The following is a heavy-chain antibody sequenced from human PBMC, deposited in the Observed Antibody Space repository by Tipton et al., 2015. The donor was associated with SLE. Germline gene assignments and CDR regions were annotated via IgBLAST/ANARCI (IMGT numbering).Heavy chain of an antibody. Sequence: SLRLSCAASGFTFRNYWMHWTRQGPGKGLVWVSRINEDGTITSYEDSVKGRFTISRDNAKNTLYLQMNSLRVEDTALYFCARGIDPTSSRISDYWGQGTLLSVSS. CDR2: INEDGTIT. V-gene: IGHV3-74*01. J-gene: IGHJ4*02. CDR1: GFTFRNYW. CDR3: ARGIDPTSSRISDY. D-gene: IGHD2-2*01.